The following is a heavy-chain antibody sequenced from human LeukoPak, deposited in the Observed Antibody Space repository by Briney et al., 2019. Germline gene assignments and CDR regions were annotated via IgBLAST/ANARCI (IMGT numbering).Heavy chain of an antibody. Sequence: SETLSLTCAVYGGSFSGYYWSWIRQPPGKGLEWIGEINHSGSTNYNPSLKSRVTISVDTSKNQFSLKLSSVTAADTAVHYCARDCTSCYTQFDYWGQGTLVTVSS. CDR2: INHSGST. D-gene: IGHD2-2*02. CDR3: ARDCTSCYTQFDY. J-gene: IGHJ4*02. V-gene: IGHV4-34*01. CDR1: GGSFSGYY.